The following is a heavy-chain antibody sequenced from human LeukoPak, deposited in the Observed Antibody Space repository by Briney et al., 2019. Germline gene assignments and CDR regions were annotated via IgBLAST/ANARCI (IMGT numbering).Heavy chain of an antibody. J-gene: IGHJ4*02. CDR1: GGSISSYY. Sequence: SSETLSLTCTVSGGSISSYYWSWIRQPPGKGLEWIGYIYNSGNTYYNPSLKSRVTLSVDTSRNQFSLNLSSVTAADTAVYYCARTAYDSSDFYRFDYWGQGTLVTVSS. CDR2: IYNSGNT. CDR3: ARTAYDSSDFYRFDY. V-gene: IGHV4-59*12. D-gene: IGHD3-22*01.